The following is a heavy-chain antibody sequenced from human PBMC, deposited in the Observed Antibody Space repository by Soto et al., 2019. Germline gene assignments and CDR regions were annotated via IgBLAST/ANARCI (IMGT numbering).Heavy chain of an antibody. CDR3: ARVAITVGGVIPVPYGLDV. CDR1: GFTFSTFD. Sequence: GGSLRLSCAASGFTFSTFDMTWVRQAPGKGLEWVSLIRGNDGSTHYADCVKGRFTISRDNSKNTLYLQMNSLRDEDTSVYYCARVAITVGGVIPVPYGLDVWGQGTTVTVSS. J-gene: IGHJ6*02. D-gene: IGHD3-16*02. V-gene: IGHV3-23*01. CDR2: IRGNDGST.